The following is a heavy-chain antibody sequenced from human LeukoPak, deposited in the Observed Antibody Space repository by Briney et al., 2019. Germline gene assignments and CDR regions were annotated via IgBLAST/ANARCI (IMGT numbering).Heavy chain of an antibody. D-gene: IGHD3-22*01. Sequence: GASVKVSCKASGYTFTGYYMHWVRQAPGQGLEWMGWISAYNGNTNYAQKLQGRVTMTTDTSTSTAYMELRSLRSDDTAVYYCARGMYYYDSSGYPPSDYWGQGTLVTVSS. CDR1: GYTFTGYY. J-gene: IGHJ4*02. V-gene: IGHV1-18*04. CDR3: ARGMYYYDSSGYPPSDY. CDR2: ISAYNGNT.